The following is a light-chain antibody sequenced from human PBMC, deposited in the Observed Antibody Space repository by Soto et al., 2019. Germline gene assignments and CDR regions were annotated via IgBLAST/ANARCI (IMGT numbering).Light chain of an antibody. CDR1: SSDVGGYNY. V-gene: IGLV2-14*01. CDR2: DVT. Sequence: QSALTQPASVSGSPGRSITISCAGTSSDVGGYNYVSWYQQHPGKAPKLMIYDVTNRPSGVSNRFSGSKSGNTASLTISGLQAEDEADYYCSSYTSTITPVVFGGGTKLTVL. CDR3: SSYTSTITPVV. J-gene: IGLJ2*01.